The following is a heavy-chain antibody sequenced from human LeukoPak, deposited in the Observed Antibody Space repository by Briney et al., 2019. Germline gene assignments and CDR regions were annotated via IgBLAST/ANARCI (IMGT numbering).Heavy chain of an antibody. Sequence: GGSLRLSCAASGFPFSTYTMNWVRQAPGKGREWGSSISSSSSYIYYADSMKGRFTISRDNAKNSLFLQMNNLRAEDTAVYYCARDRRYFDTGGLGGPDYWGQGTLITVSS. J-gene: IGHJ4*02. D-gene: IGHD2-8*02. V-gene: IGHV3-21*01. CDR3: ARDRRYFDTGGLGGPDY. CDR1: GFPFSTYT. CDR2: ISSSSSYI.